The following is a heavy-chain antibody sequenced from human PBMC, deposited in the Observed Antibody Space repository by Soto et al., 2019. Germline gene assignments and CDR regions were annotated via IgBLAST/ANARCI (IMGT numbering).Heavy chain of an antibody. V-gene: IGHV3-30-3*01. CDR2: ISYDGSNK. Sequence: GGSLRLSCAASGFTFSSYAMHWVRQAPGKGLEWVAVISYDGSNKYYADSVKGRFTISRDNSKNTLYLQMNSLRAEDTAVYYCARDLVGYSYGDYYYYGMDVWGQGTTVTVSS. CDR3: ARDLVGYSYGDYYYYGMDV. J-gene: IGHJ6*02. CDR1: GFTFSSYA. D-gene: IGHD5-18*01.